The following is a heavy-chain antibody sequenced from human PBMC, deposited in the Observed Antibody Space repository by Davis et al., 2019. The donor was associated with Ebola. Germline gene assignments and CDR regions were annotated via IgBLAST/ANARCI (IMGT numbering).Heavy chain of an antibody. CDR1: GFTFSSYS. D-gene: IGHD6-6*01. CDR3: ARVKYSKGHDY. V-gene: IGHV3-48*01. CDR2: ISSSSSTI. Sequence: GGSLRLSCAASGFTFSSYSMNWVRQAPGKGLEWVSYISSSSSTIYYADSVKGRFIISRDNAKNSLYLQMNSLRAEDTAVYYCARVKYSKGHDYWGQGTLVTVSS. J-gene: IGHJ4*02.